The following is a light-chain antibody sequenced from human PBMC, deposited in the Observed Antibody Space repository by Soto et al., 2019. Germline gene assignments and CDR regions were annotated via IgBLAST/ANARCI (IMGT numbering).Light chain of an antibody. V-gene: IGKV3-15*01. CDR1: HRVNTY. Sequence: EIVLTQSPATLSVSPGERATLSCRASHRVNTYLAWYQQRLGQAHRLLIYDASTRATGIQARFSGSGSGTEFTLTIRSLQSEDFAVYYCQQYNNWPLTFGGGTKVDIK. J-gene: IGKJ4*01. CDR3: QQYNNWPLT. CDR2: DAS.